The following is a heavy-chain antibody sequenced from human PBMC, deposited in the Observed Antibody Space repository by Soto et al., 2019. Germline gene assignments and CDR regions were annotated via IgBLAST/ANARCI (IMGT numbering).Heavy chain of an antibody. J-gene: IGHJ4*02. Sequence: QVQLVQSGAEVRKPGASVKVSCKASGYTFTSYYMHWVRQAPGQGLEWMGIINPSSGSTTYAQKFQGRVTLTRDTSTGTVYMELSSLRSEDTAVYYCARDAHPGMAATSDYWRQGTLVTVSS. D-gene: IGHD6-13*01. V-gene: IGHV1-46*01. CDR2: INPSSGST. CDR3: ARDAHPGMAATSDY. CDR1: GYTFTSYY.